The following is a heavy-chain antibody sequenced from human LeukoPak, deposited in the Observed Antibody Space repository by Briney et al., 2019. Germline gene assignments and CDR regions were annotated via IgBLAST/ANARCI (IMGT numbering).Heavy chain of an antibody. D-gene: IGHD2-2*01. CDR3: ARQKCTSTSCLTKNAFDI. V-gene: IGHV4-4*09. Sequence: SETLSLTCTVSGSISGYYWSWIRQPPGKGLEGIGYIYTGGSTNYNPSLESRVTISVDTSKNQFSLDLSSVTAADTAVYYCARQKCTSTSCLTKNAFDIWGQGTMVTVSS. J-gene: IGHJ3*02. CDR2: IYTGGST. CDR1: GSISGYY.